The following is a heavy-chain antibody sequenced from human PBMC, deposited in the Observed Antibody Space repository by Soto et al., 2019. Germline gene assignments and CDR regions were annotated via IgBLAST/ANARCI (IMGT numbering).Heavy chain of an antibody. J-gene: IGHJ6*02. V-gene: IGHV4-59*01. CDR2: LYYTGST. D-gene: IGHD3-3*01. CDR3: ARGGGYDFRSSQAPPIDV. CDR1: GGSISDFY. Sequence: PSETLSLTCNVSGGSISDFYWSWIRQSPGKRLEWIGYLYYTGSTNYNPALKSRGTISLDTSKNQFSLKVRSVTAADTAVYYCARGGGYDFRSSQAPPIDVWGQGTTVTVSS.